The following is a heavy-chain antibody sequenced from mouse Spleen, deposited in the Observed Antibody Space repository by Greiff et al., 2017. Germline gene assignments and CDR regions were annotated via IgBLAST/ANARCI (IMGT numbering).Heavy chain of an antibody. CDR3: ARDSNYGSWFAY. V-gene: IGHV1-64*01. CDR2: IHPNSGST. CDR1: GYTFTSYW. Sequence: QVQLKESGAELVKPGASVKLSCKASGYTFTSYWMHWVKQRPGQGLEWIGMIHPNSGSTNYNEKFKSKATLTVDKSSSTAYMQLSSLTSEDSAVYYCARDSNYGSWFAYWGQGTLVTVSA. J-gene: IGHJ3*01. D-gene: IGHD2-5*01.